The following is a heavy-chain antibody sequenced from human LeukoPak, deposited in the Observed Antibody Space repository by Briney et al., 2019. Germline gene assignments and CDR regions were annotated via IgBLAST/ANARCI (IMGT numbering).Heavy chain of an antibody. J-gene: IGHJ4*02. Sequence: QPGGSLRISCAASGFTFSSYGMHWVRQAPGKGLEGVAVIWYEGSNKYYADSVKGRFTISRDNSKNTLYLQMNSLRAEDTAVYSCARGAYCSSTSCYSQYYFDYWGQGTLVTVSS. CDR3: ARGAYCSSTSCYSQYYFDY. CDR1: GFTFSSYG. D-gene: IGHD2-2*01. CDR2: IWYEGSNK. V-gene: IGHV3-33*01.